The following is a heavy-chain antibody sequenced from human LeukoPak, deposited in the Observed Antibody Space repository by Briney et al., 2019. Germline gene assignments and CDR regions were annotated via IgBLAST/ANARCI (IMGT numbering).Heavy chain of an antibody. V-gene: IGHV3-23*01. D-gene: IGHD1-14*01. CDR2: ISGSGANT. Sequence: GGSQRLSCAASGFTFSRYVMSWVRQAPGKGLEWVSAISGSGANTYYADSVKGRFTISRDNSKNMLYLQMDSLRDEDTGVYYCARSNQADDYWGQGTLVTVSS. CDR3: ARSNQADDY. CDR1: GFTFSRYV. J-gene: IGHJ4*02.